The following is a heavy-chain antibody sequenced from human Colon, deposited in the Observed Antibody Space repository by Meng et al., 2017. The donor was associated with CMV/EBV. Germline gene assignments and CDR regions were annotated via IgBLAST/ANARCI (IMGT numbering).Heavy chain of an antibody. D-gene: IGHD3-16*01. CDR3: VRGRYYGVTFGTAPFFDY. CDR1: GFTFSNYG. J-gene: IGHJ4*02. CDR2: IWYDGSNK. V-gene: IGHV3-33*01. Sequence: GESLKISCAASGFTFSNYGMHWVRQAPGKGLEWVAVIWYDGSNKYYADSVKGRFTISRDNSNNTVFLHMSSLRPGDTAVYYCVRGRYYGVTFGTAPFFDYWGQGTLVTVSS.